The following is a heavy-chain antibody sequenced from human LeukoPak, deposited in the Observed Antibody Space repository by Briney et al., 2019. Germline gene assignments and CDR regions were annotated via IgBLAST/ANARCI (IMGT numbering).Heavy chain of an antibody. V-gene: IGHV4-59*01. CDR2: IFYSGST. Sequence: SETLSLTCTVSGDSISSYYWSWIQQPPGKGLDWIGYIFYSGSTNYNPSLKSRVTISVDTSKSQFSLKLSSVTAADTAIYYCARYNSGWSYFDYWGQGTLVTVSS. CDR1: GDSISSYY. D-gene: IGHD6-19*01. J-gene: IGHJ4*02. CDR3: ARYNSGWSYFDY.